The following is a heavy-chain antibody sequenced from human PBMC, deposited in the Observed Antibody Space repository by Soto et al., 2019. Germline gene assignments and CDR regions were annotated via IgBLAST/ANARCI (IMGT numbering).Heavy chain of an antibody. CDR3: AKGYYYDSSGYYYIDY. D-gene: IGHD3-22*01. V-gene: IGHV3-9*01. Sequence: PGGSLRLSCAASGFTFDYYAMHWVRQAPGKGLEWVSGISWNSGSIGYADSVKGRFTISRDNAKNSLYLQMNSLRAEDTALYYCAKGYYYDSSGYYYIDYWGQGTLVTVSS. CDR2: ISWNSGSI. J-gene: IGHJ4*02. CDR1: GFTFDYYA.